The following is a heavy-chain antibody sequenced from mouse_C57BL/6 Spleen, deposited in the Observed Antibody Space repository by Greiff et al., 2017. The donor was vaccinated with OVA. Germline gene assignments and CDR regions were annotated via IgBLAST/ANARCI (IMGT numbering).Heavy chain of an antibody. J-gene: IGHJ2*01. Sequence: QVLLQQPSAELVQPVSSVKLSCKTSVYTFPSYWMHWVKQRPGRGLKWIGRIDPNSGGTKYNEKFKSKATLTVDKPSSTAYMQLSSLTSEDSAVYYCARYDGDYWGQGTTLTVSS. CDR3: ARYDGDY. CDR1: VYTFPSYW. V-gene: IGHV1-72*01. D-gene: IGHD2-12*01. CDR2: IDPNSGGT.